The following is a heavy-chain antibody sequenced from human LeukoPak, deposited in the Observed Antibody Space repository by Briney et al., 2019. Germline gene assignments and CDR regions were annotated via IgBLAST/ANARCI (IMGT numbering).Heavy chain of an antibody. CDR1: GFTFSDYY. Sequence: GGFLRLSCAGSGFTFSDYYMSWIRQAPGKGLEWVSYISSSGRTIYYADSVEGRFTISRDNAKNSLYLQMNSLRAEDTAVYYCARADCRSSSCYELDYWGQGTLVTVSS. J-gene: IGHJ4*02. V-gene: IGHV3-11*04. CDR2: ISSSGRTI. CDR3: ARADCRSSSCYELDY. D-gene: IGHD2-2*01.